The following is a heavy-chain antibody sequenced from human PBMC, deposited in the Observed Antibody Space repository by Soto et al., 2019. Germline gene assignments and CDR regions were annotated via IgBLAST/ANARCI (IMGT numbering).Heavy chain of an antibody. CDR1: GGTFSSYA. V-gene: IGHV1-69*06. CDR3: ASHVGELFSWFDP. CDR2: IIPIFGTA. J-gene: IGHJ5*02. Sequence: SVKVSCKASGGTFSSYAISWVRQAPGQGLEWMGGIIPIFGTANYAQKFQGRVTITADKSTSTAYMELSSLRSEDTAAYYCASHVGELFSWFDPWGQGTLVTVSS. D-gene: IGHD3-10*01.